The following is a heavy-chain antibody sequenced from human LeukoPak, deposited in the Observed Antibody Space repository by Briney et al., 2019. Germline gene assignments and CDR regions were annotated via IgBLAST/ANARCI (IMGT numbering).Heavy chain of an antibody. CDR2: IYSSGNT. J-gene: IGHJ4*02. CDR1: GDSISSYY. V-gene: IGHV4-4*07. D-gene: IGHD2-15*01. CDR3: ARARTLSCSGASGGTRPYFLDY. Sequence: SETLSLTCTVSGDSISSYYWSWIRQPAGKGLEWIGRIYSSGNTNYNPSLKSRATMSVDTSQNQFSLNLSSVTAADTAVYYCARARTLSCSGASGGTRPYFLDYWGQGILVTVSS.